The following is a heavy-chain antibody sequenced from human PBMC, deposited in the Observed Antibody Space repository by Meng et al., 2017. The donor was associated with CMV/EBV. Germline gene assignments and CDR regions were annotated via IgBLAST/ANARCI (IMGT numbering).Heavy chain of an antibody. CDR1: GFTLSSYG. CDR2: IRYDGSNK. V-gene: IGHV3-30*02. J-gene: IGHJ4*02. Sequence: GGSLRLSCSASGFTLSSYGMHWVRQAPGKGLEWVASIRYDGSNKYYADSVKGRFTISRDKSKNTLYLQMNSLRAEDTAVYYCAKDPGLVINYFDYWGQGTLVTVSS. D-gene: IGHD3/OR15-3a*01. CDR3: AKDPGLVINYFDY.